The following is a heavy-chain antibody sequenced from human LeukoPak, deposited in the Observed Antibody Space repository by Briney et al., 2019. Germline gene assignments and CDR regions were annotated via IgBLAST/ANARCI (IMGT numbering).Heavy chain of an antibody. CDR3: AILDYGGNSFDY. D-gene: IGHD4-23*01. CDR1: GFTVSSNY. V-gene: IGHV3-74*01. Sequence: PGGSLRLSCAASGFTVSSNYMSWVRQAPGKGLVWVSRINSDGSSTSYADSVKGRFTISRDNAKNTLYLQMNSLRVEDTAVYYCAILDYGGNSFDYWGQGTLVTVSS. J-gene: IGHJ4*02. CDR2: INSDGSST.